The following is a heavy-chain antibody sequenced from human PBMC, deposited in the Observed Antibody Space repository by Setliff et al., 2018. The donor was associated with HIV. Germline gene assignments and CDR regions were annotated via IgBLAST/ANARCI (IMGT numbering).Heavy chain of an antibody. J-gene: IGHJ3*02. Sequence: ASVKVSCKASGCTFTNSAIGWVRQAPGQGLEWMGAIVPNSGNAGYAQKFQGRVTMTRNTAISTAYMELSSLRSEDTAVYYCARGGGGHYYVGAVEIWGQGTVVTVSS. CDR1: GCTFTNSA. V-gene: IGHV1-8*02. CDR3: ARGGGGHYYVGAVEI. D-gene: IGHD3-22*01. CDR2: IVPNSGNA.